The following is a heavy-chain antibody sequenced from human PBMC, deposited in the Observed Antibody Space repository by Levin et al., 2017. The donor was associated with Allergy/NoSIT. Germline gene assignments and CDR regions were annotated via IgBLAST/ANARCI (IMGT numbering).Heavy chain of an antibody. CDR2: ITRSSAHT. CDR1: GFTFDTYA. CDR3: AKSNEASGRYSHAFDI. J-gene: IGHJ3*02. V-gene: IGHV3-23*01. Sequence: GGSLRLSCAASGFTFDTYAMIWVRQAPGKGLEWVSSITRSSAHTYYADSVKGRFTISRDDSRNTLSMQMNSLRAEDTAIYYCAKSNEASGRYSHAFDIWGQGTMAAV. D-gene: IGHD3-10*01.